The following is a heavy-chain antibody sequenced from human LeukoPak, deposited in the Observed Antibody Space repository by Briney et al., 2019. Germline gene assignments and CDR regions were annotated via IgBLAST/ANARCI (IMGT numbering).Heavy chain of an antibody. CDR2: IKHSGST. Sequence: SEALSLTCAVYGGSFSGYYWSWIRQPPGKGLEWIGEIKHSGSTNYNPSLKSRVTISVDTSKNQFSLKLSSVTAADTAVYYCARARITMVRGVIWWFDPWGQGTLVTVSS. J-gene: IGHJ5*02. V-gene: IGHV4-34*01. CDR3: ARARITMVRGVIWWFDP. D-gene: IGHD3-10*01. CDR1: GGSFSGYY.